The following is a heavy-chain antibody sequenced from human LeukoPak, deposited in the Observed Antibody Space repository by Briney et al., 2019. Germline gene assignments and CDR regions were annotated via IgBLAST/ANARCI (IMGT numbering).Heavy chain of an antibody. J-gene: IGHJ4*02. V-gene: IGHV1-2*02. CDR2: INPNSGGT. CDR1: GYTFTSYD. CDR3: AREEIAVAGTAFDY. D-gene: IGHD6-19*01. Sequence: ASVKVSCKASGYTFTSYDINWLRQAPGQGLEWMGWINPNSGGTNYAQNFQGRVTMTRDTSISTAYMELSRLRSDDTAVYYCAREEIAVAGTAFDYWGQGTLVTVSS.